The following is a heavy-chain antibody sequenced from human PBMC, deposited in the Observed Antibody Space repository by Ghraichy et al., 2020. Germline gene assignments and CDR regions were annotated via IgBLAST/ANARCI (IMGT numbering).Heavy chain of an antibody. CDR3: AKRSGSSSYYFDY. Sequence: GGSLRLSCAASGFTFISYAMSWVRQAPGKGLEWVSVISGSGSNTFSADSVKGRFTISRDNSKNTLYLRMNSLRAEDTAVYYCAKRSGSSSYYFDYWGQGTLVTVSS. CDR2: ISGSGSNT. J-gene: IGHJ4*02. CDR1: GFTFISYA. V-gene: IGHV3-23*01. D-gene: IGHD1-26*01.